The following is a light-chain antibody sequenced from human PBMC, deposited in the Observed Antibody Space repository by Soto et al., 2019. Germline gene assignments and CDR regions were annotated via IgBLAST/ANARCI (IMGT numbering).Light chain of an antibody. CDR2: DAS. CDR3: QQRSNCPLT. J-gene: IGKJ4*01. CDR1: QSVSSY. Sequence: EIVLTQSPATLSLSPGERATLSCRASQSVSSYLAWYQQKPGQAPRLLIYDASNRATGIPARFSGSGSVTEFTLTISSLEPEDFAVYYCQQRSNCPLTFGGGTKVEIK. V-gene: IGKV3-11*01.